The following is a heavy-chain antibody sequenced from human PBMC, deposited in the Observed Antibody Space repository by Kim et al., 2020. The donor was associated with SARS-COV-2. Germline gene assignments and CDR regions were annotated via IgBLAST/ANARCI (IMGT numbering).Heavy chain of an antibody. CDR3: AKANGGTSWRALIGWFDP. CDR2: ISGSGGST. J-gene: IGHJ5*02. V-gene: IGHV3-23*01. Sequence: GGSLRLSCAASGFTFSSYAMSWVRQAPGKGLEWVSAISGSGGSTYYADSVKGRFTISRDNSKNTLYLQMNSLRAEDTAVYYCAKANGGTSWRALIGWFDPWGQGTLVTVSS. D-gene: IGHD2-2*01. CDR1: GFTFSSYA.